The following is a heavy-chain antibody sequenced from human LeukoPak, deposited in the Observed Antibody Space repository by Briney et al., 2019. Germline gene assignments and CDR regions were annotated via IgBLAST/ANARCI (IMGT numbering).Heavy chain of an antibody. CDR1: GFTFDDYA. CDR3: ARSDSSGSGWFDP. Sequence: GGSLRLSCAASGFTFDDYAMHWVRQAPGKGLEWVSGISWNSGSIGYADSVKGRFTISRDNAKNSLYLQMNSLRAEDTALYYCARSDSSGSGWFDPWGQGTLVTVSS. J-gene: IGHJ5*02. CDR2: ISWNSGSI. D-gene: IGHD6-19*01. V-gene: IGHV3-9*01.